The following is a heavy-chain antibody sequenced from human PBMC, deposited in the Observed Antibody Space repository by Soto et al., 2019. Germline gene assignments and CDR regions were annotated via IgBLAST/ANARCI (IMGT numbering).Heavy chain of an antibody. CDR2: IYYSGST. Sequence: SETLSLTCTVSGGSISSGDYYWSWIRQPPGKGLEWIGYIYYSGSTYYNPSLKSRVTISVDTSKNQFSLKLSSVTAADTAVYYCAREVYGDYACWFDPWGHGTLVTVSS. J-gene: IGHJ5*02. V-gene: IGHV4-30-4*01. D-gene: IGHD4-17*01. CDR3: AREVYGDYACWFDP. CDR1: GGSISSGDYY.